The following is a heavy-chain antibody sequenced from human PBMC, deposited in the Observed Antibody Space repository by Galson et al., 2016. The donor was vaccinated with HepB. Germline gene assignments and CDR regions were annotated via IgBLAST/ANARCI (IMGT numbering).Heavy chain of an antibody. V-gene: IGHV3-23*01. CDR1: GFTFNDFA. Sequence: SLRLSCAASGFTFNDFAMGWVRQAPGKGLEWVSLIFGRGGGTYYRDSVKGRFTISRDNPKNTLYLQMSSLTAEDTALYYCAKYQGHPVTTYHFDYWGQGTLVTVSS. CDR3: AKYQGHPVTTYHFDY. CDR2: IFGRGGGT. D-gene: IGHD2-2*01. J-gene: IGHJ4*02.